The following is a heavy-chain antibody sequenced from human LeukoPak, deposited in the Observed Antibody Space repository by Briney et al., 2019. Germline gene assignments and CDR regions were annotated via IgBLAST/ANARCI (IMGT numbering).Heavy chain of an antibody. Sequence: NPSETLSLTCAVYGGSFSGYYWSWIRQPPGKGLEWIGEINHSGSTYYNPSLKSRVTISVDTSKNQFSLKLSSVTAADTAVYYCARGLYYYDSSGSYNWFDPWGQGTLVTVSS. V-gene: IGHV4-34*09. CDR2: INHSGST. CDR1: GGSFSGYY. D-gene: IGHD3-22*01. J-gene: IGHJ5*02. CDR3: ARGLYYYDSSGSYNWFDP.